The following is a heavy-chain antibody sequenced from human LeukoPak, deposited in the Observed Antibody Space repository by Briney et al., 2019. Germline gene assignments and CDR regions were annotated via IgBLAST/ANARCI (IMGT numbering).Heavy chain of an antibody. CDR1: GFTFSSYA. J-gene: IGHJ4*02. CDR3: AKEWDHNPGGGSYYGY. D-gene: IGHD1-26*01. CDR2: ISGSGGST. Sequence: PGGSLRLSCAASGFTFSSYAMSWVRQAPGKGLEWVSAISGSGGSTYYADSVKGRFTISRDNSKNTLYLQMNSLRAEDTAVYYCAKEWDHNPGGGSYYGYWGQGTLVTVSS. V-gene: IGHV3-23*01.